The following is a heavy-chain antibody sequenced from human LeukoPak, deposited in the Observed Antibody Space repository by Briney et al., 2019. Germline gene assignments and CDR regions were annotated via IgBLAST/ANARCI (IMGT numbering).Heavy chain of an antibody. Sequence: SETLSLTCTVTGASISSHYWCWIRQTPGTGLEWIGDFYDRGSTTYNPSLKSRVSISVDTSRNQFSLNLRSVTAADTAVYYCAKIEVGRFDPWGQGTLVTVSS. CDR3: AKIEVGRFDP. V-gene: IGHV4-59*11. D-gene: IGHD1-26*01. CDR1: GASISSHY. CDR2: FYDRGST. J-gene: IGHJ5*02.